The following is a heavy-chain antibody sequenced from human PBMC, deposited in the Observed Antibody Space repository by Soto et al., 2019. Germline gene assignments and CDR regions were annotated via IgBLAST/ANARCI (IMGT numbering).Heavy chain of an antibody. CDR1: GYSVSSNSAA. D-gene: IGHD6-6*01. V-gene: IGHV6-1*01. CDR2: TYYRSKWYN. CDR3: ARAAPIRVAARPGWYFDL. Sequence: QTLSLTCAISGYSVSSNSAAWNWIRQSPSRGLEWLGRTYYRSKWYNDYAVSVKSRITINPDTSKNQFSLQLNSVTPEDTAVYYCARAAPIRVAARPGWYFDLWGRGTLVTVSS. J-gene: IGHJ2*01.